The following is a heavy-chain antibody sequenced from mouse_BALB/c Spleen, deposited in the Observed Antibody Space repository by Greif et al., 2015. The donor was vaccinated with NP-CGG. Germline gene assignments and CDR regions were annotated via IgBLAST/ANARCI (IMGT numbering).Heavy chain of an antibody. V-gene: IGHV14-3*02. J-gene: IGHJ1*01. CDR1: GFNINDTY. Sequence: EVQLQQSGAELVKPGASVKLSCTASGFNINDTYMHWVKQRPEQGLEWIGRIAPANGNTKYDPTFQGKATITADTSSNTAVPQLSSVTSEDAAVYSCARYCSYVYFDVWGAGTTVTGSS. CDR2: IAPANGNT. CDR3: ARYCSYVYFDV. D-gene: IGHD1-1*01.